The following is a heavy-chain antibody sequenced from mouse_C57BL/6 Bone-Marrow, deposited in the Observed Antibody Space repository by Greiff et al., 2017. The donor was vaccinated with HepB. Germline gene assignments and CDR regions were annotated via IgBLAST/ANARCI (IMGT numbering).Heavy chain of an antibody. CDR2: IYPGSGST. D-gene: IGHD3-2*02. V-gene: IGHV1-55*01. CDR3: ARAAAQATPFAY. J-gene: IGHJ3*01. Sequence: QVQLQQPGAELVKPGASVKMSCKASGYTFTSYWITWVKQRPGQGLEWIGDIYPGSGSTNYNEKFKSKATLTVDTSSSTAYMQLSSLTSEDSAVYYCARAAAQATPFAYWGQGTLVTVSA. CDR1: GYTFTSYW.